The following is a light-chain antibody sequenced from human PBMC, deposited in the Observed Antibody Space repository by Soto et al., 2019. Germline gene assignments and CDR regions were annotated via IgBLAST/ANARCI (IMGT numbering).Light chain of an antibody. CDR1: QSISSW. CDR3: QQYNSYSMA. Sequence: DIHMTQSTSTLSASVGDRVTITCRASQSISSWLAWYQQKPGKAPKLLIYDASSLESGVTSRFSGSGSGTEFTLTISSLQPDDFATYYCQQYNSYSMAFGQGTKVDIK. V-gene: IGKV1-5*01. CDR2: DAS. J-gene: IGKJ2*01.